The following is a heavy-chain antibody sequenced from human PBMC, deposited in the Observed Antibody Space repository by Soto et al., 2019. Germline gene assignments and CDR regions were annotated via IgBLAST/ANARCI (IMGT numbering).Heavy chain of an antibody. J-gene: IGHJ4*02. V-gene: IGHV1-46*01. D-gene: IGHD6-19*01. CDR3: ATDNPKKIFTNSSGWYNFDY. CDR1: GATFTSYY. CDR2: INPSGGST. Sequence: ASLKVACNTSGATFTSYYMHWVRHADGQGLELMGIINPSGGSTIYAQKFQGRVTMTEDTSTDTAYMELSSLRSEDTAVYYCATDNPKKIFTNSSGWYNFDYWGQGTLVTVSS.